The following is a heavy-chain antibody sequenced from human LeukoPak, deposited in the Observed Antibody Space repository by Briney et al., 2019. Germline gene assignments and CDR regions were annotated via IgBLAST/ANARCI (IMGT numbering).Heavy chain of an antibody. D-gene: IGHD3-22*01. CDR3: AKDRPNYHESNGHYYRLNGDS. V-gene: IGHV3-23*01. CDR1: GFTFNIYS. J-gene: IGHJ5*01. Sequence: PGGSLRLSCVASGFTFNIYSMSWVRQAPGKGLEWVSSITSSGDATFYADSVKDHFTISRDNSGSTLYLQMSRLRVEDTAVYYCAKDRPNYHESNGHYYRLNGDSWGQGTLVTVSS. CDR2: ITSSGDAT.